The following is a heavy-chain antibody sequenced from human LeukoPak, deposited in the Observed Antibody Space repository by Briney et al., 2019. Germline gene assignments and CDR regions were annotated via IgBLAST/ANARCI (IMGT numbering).Heavy chain of an antibody. CDR1: GGSISSSSYY. J-gene: IGHJ4*02. CDR2: ISHSGST. Sequence: PSETLSLTCTVSGGSISSSSYYWGWIRQPPGKGLEWIGEISHSGSTNYNVSLKSRATISIDKSKIQFSLKLTSVTAADTAVYYCAGSDIELMLGALDYWGQGTLVTVSS. V-gene: IGHV4-61*05. D-gene: IGHD2-8*01. CDR3: AGSDIELMLGALDY.